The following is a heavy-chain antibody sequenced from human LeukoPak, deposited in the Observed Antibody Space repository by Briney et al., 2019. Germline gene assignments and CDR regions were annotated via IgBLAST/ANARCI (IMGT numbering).Heavy chain of an antibody. CDR2: LYVDGST. CDR3: ARDVSSRHLDY. D-gene: IGHD2/OR15-2a*01. Sequence: GGSLRLSCAASGLTVSNNYLSRVRQAPGKGLEWVSVLYVDGSTYYADSVKGRFTISRDNSKNMMYLQMNSLRADDTAVYYCARDVSSRHLDYWGQGTLVTVSS. CDR1: GLTVSNNY. J-gene: IGHJ4*02. V-gene: IGHV3-66*01.